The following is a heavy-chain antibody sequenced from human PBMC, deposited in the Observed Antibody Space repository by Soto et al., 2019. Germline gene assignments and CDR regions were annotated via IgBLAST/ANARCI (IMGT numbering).Heavy chain of an antibody. J-gene: IGHJ6*02. D-gene: IGHD2-2*02. V-gene: IGHV3-7*01. Sequence: PGGSLRLSCAASGFTFSSYWMSWVRQAPGKGLEWVANIKQDGSEKYYVDSVKGRFTISRDNAENSLYLQMNSLRDEDTAVYYCARGSEVVPAAIPYYYYGMDVWGQGTTVTVSS. CDR2: IKQDGSEK. CDR3: ARGSEVVPAAIPYYYYGMDV. CDR1: GFTFSSYW.